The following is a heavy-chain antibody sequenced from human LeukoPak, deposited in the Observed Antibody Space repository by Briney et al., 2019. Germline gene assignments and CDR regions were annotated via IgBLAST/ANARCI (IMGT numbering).Heavy chain of an antibody. CDR1: GFSFNRRG. J-gene: IGHJ6*03. V-gene: IGHV3-48*04. Sequence: ESLRLSCATSGFSFNRRGMNWVRHPPGKGLEWVSYISPRSETIYYAESVKGRFTVSRDDSKGSLYLQMHTLRAEDTAVYYCARIDGPTVFTYYMDLWGKGTTVTVAS. D-gene: IGHD3-16*01. CDR2: ISPRSETI. CDR3: ARIDGPTVFTYYMDL.